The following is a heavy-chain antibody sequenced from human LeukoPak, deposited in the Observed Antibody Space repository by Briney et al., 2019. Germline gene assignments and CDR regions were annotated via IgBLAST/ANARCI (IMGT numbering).Heavy chain of an antibody. CDR2: ILASGSPT. J-gene: IGHJ4*02. CDR3: AKDLRPDGVDNFDH. Sequence: GGSLRLSCAASGFNFNSYTMNWVRQAPGKGLQWVANILASGSPTYYADSVKGRFIISRDNSKNTVYLQMNSLRVEDTAIYYCAKDLRPDGVDNFDHWGQGTQVTVSS. CDR1: GFNFNSYT. V-gene: IGHV3-23*01. D-gene: IGHD2-8*01.